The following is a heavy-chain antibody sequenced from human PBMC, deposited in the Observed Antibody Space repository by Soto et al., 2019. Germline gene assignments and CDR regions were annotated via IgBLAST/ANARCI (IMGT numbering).Heavy chain of an antibody. V-gene: IGHV3-48*01. CDR3: ATGREGSYYPYYFDY. CDR2: ISSSSSTI. D-gene: IGHD3-10*01. Sequence: PGGSLRLSCAASGFTFSSYSMNWVRQAPWKGLEWVSYISSSSSTIYYADSVKGRFTISRDNAKNSLYLQMNSLRAEDTAVYYCATGREGSYYPYYFDYWGQGTLVTVSS. CDR1: GFTFSSYS. J-gene: IGHJ4*02.